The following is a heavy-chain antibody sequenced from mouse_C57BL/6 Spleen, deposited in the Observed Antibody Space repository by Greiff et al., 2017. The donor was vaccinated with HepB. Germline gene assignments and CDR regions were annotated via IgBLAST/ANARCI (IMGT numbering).Heavy chain of an antibody. V-gene: IGHV1-55*01. CDR3: ARGGYITTVGYYFDY. J-gene: IGHJ2*01. D-gene: IGHD1-1*01. CDR2: IYPGSGST. Sequence: PGQGLEWIGDIYPGSGSTNYNEKFKSKATLTVDTSSSTAYMQLSSLTSEDSAVYYCARGGYITTVGYYFDYWGQGTTRTVS.